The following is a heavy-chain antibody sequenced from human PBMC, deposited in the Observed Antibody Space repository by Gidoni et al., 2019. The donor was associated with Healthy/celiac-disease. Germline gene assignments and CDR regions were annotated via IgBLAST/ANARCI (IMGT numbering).Heavy chain of an antibody. V-gene: IGHV6-1*01. J-gene: IGHJ4*02. Sequence: QVQLQQSGPGLVKPSKTLSLTCAIPGDSVSSHSAAWNWIRQAPSRGLEWLGRTYYRSKWYKDYAVSVKSRITINPDTSKNQFSLQLNSVTPEDTAVYYCARDSVEMATTLFDYWGQGTLVTVSS. D-gene: IGHD5-12*01. CDR1: GDSVSSHSAA. CDR3: ARDSVEMATTLFDY. CDR2: TYYRSKWYK.